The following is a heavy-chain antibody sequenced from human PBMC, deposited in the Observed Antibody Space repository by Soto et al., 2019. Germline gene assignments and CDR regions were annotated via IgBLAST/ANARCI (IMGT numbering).Heavy chain of an antibody. CDR2: ISGSGGST. CDR1: GFPFSSYA. V-gene: IGHV3-23*01. CDR3: ASRTSGWYFDY. D-gene: IGHD6-19*01. J-gene: IGHJ4*02. Sequence: GGSLSLSSPASGFPFSSYAMNWVRQAPGKGLEWVSVISGSGGSTYFADSVKGRFTISRDNSKNTLYLQMNSLRAEDTAVYYCASRTSGWYFDYWGQGTLVTVSS.